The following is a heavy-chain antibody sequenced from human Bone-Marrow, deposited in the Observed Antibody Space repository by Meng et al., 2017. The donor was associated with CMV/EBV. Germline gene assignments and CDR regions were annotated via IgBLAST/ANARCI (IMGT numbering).Heavy chain of an antibody. CDR1: GYTFTSYG. CDR3: ARDRSMFDTVTYIYHDYAMDV. J-gene: IGHJ6*02. V-gene: IGHV1-18*01. CDR2: ISAYNGNT. Sequence: ASVKVSCKASGYTFTSYGISWVRQAPGQGLEWMGWISAYNGNTNYAQKLQGRVTMTTDTSTSTAYMELRSLRSDDTAVYYCARDRSMFDTVTYIYHDYAMDVWGQGTTVTGSS. D-gene: IGHD4-17*01.